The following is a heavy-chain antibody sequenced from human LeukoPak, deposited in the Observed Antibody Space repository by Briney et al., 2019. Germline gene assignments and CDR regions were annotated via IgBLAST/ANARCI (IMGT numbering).Heavy chain of an antibody. J-gene: IGHJ4*02. CDR1: GYTFTGYY. V-gene: IGHV1-46*01. CDR2: INPSGGST. Sequence: GASVKVSCKASGYTFTGYYMHWVRQAPGQGIEWMGIINPSGGSTSYAQKFQGRVTMTRDMSTSTVYMELSSLRSEDTAVYYCARDYSSSLFDYWGQGTLVTVSS. CDR3: ARDYSSSLFDY. D-gene: IGHD6-6*01.